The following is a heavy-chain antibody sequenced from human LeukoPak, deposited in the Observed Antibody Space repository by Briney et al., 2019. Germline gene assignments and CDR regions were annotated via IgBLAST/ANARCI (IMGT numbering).Heavy chain of an antibody. Sequence: GGSLRLSCAASGFTFSSYAMSWVRQAPGKGLEWVSAISGSGGSTYYADSVKGRFTISRNNSKNTLYLQMNSLRAEDTAVYYCAKGQGLTTGAFDIWGQGTMVTVSS. CDR2: ISGSGGST. CDR3: AKGQGLTTGAFDI. J-gene: IGHJ3*02. CDR1: GFTFSSYA. D-gene: IGHD4-17*01. V-gene: IGHV3-23*01.